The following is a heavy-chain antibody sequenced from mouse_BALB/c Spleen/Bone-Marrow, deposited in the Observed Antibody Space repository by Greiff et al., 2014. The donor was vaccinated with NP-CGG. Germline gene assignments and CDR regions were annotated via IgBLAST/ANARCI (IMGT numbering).Heavy chain of an antibody. J-gene: IGHJ1*01. CDR2: TNPSNGGT. CDR1: GYTFTSYY. D-gene: IGHD2-1*01. Sequence: LVESGAELVKPGASVKLSCKVSGYTFTSYYRYWVKQRPGQGLEWIGETNPSNGGTNFNEKFKSKATLTVDKSSSTAYMQLSSLTSEDSAVYYCTRSYYGNYFDVWGAGTTVTVSS. V-gene: IGHV1S81*02. CDR3: TRSYYGNYFDV.